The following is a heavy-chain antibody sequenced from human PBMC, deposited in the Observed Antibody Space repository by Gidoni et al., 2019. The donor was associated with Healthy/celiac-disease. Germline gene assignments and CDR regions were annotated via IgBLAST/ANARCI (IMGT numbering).Heavy chain of an antibody. CDR3: ARVGVEMATIPNWFDP. J-gene: IGHJ5*02. CDR1: GFTLSSYS. D-gene: IGHD5-12*01. CDR2: ISSSSSYI. Sequence: EVQLVESGGGLVKPGGSLRLSCAASGFTLSSYSMNWVRQAPGKGLEWVSSISSSSSYIYYADSVKGRFTISRDNAKNSLYLQMNSLRAEDTAVYYCARVGVEMATIPNWFDPWGQGTLVTVSS. V-gene: IGHV3-21*01.